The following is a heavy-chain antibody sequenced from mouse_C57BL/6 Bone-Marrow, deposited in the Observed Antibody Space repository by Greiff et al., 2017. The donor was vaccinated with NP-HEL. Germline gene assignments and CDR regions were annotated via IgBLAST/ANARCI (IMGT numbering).Heavy chain of an antibody. CDR3: AREGLRQKDY. CDR1: GYAFSSSW. CDR2: IYPGDGDT. V-gene: IGHV1-82*01. D-gene: IGHD2-4*01. J-gene: IGHJ2*01. Sequence: QVQLQQSGPELVKPGASVKISCKASGYAFSSSWMNWVKQRPGKGLEWIGRIYPGDGDTNYNEKFKGKATLTADKSSSTAYMQLSSLTSEDSAVYFCAREGLRQKDYWGQGTTLTVSS.